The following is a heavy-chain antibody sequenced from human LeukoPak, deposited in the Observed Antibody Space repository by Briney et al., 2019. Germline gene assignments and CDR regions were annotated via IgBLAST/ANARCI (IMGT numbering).Heavy chain of an antibody. Sequence: GGPLGLSCAASGFTFNTYGMHWVRQAPGKGLEWVALIWYDGSNEYYADSVKGRFTISRDNSRNTLYLQMNSLRAEDTAVYYCARDPNKWELPIWYFDLWGRGTLVTVSS. CDR3: ARDPNKWELPIWYFDL. CDR2: IWYDGSNE. J-gene: IGHJ2*01. D-gene: IGHD1-26*01. V-gene: IGHV3-33*01. CDR1: GFTFNTYG.